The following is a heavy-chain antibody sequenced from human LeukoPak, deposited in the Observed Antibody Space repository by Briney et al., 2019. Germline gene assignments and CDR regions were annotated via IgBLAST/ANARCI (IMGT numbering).Heavy chain of an antibody. CDR1: GYTFTSYG. Sequence: ASVKVSCKASGYTFTSYGISWVRQAPGQGLEWMGWISAYNGNTNYAQKLQGRVTMTTDTSTSTAYMELRSLRSDDTAVYYCARGDPGITGTGSDAFDIWGQGAMVTVSS. CDR3: ARGDPGITGTGSDAFDI. CDR2: ISAYNGNT. J-gene: IGHJ3*02. V-gene: IGHV1-18*01. D-gene: IGHD1-20*01.